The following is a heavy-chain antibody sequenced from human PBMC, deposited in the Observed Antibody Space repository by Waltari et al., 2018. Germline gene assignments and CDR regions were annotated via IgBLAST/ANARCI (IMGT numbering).Heavy chain of an antibody. V-gene: IGHV1-69*05. CDR3: ARWLQFYGAFQQ. Sequence: QVQLVQSGAEVKKPGSSVKVSCKASGGTFSSYAISWVRQAPGQGLEWMGGNIPIFGTANHAQKFQGRVTITTDESTSTAYMELSSLRSEDTAVYYCARWLQFYGAFQQWGQGTLVTVSS. CDR2: NIPIFGTA. J-gene: IGHJ1*01. CDR1: GGTFSSYA. D-gene: IGHD5-12*01.